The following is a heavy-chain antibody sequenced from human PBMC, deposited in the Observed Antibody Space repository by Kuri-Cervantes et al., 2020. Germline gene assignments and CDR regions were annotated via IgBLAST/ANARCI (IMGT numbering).Heavy chain of an antibody. V-gene: IGHV1-8*01. CDR1: GYTFTSYD. J-gene: IGHJ6*03. CDR2: MNPNSGNT. CDR3: ARERPYYYGSGSYEVLVYYYYMDV. D-gene: IGHD3-10*01. Sequence: ASVKVSCKASGYTFTSYDINWVRQATGQGLEWMGWMNPNSGNTGYAQKFQGRVTMTRNTSISTAYMELCSLRSEDTAVYYCARERPYYYGSGSYEVLVYYYYMDVWGKGTTVTVSS.